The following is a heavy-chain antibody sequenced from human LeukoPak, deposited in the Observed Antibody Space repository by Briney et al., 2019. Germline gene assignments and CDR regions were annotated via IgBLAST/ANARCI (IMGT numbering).Heavy chain of an antibody. Sequence: PGGSLRLSCAASGFTFTSYAMSWVRQGPGKGLEWVSAISSTSSTHYADSVKGRFTISRDNSKNTLCLQMNSLRAEDTAVYYCAKDPYGGNSGRIDYWGQGTLVTVSS. CDR3: AKDPYGGNSGRIDY. V-gene: IGHV3-23*01. CDR2: ISSTSST. D-gene: IGHD4-23*01. CDR1: GFTFTSYA. J-gene: IGHJ4*02.